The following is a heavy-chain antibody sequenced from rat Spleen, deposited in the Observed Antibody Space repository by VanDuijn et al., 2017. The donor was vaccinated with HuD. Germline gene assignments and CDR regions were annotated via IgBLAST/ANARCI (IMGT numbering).Heavy chain of an antibody. CDR1: GHSISSSY. V-gene: IGHV3-1*01. CDR2: ISYSGST. CDR3: ARYATGSVMDA. Sequence: EVQLQESGPGLVKPSQSLSLTCSVTGHSISSSYRWNWIRKFPGNKMEWIGHISYSGSTNYNPSLESRISITRDTSKNQFFLQLNSVTTEDTATYYCARYATGSVMDAWGQGASVTVSS. J-gene: IGHJ4*01. D-gene: IGHD5-1*01.